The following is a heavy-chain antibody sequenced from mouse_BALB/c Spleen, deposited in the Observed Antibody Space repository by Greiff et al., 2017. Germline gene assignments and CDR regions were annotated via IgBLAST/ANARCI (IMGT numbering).Heavy chain of an antibody. V-gene: IGHV3-8*02. CDR3: ARYRDSSGYGYFDY. CDR2: ISYSGST. D-gene: IGHD3-2*01. Sequence: VQLQQSGPSLVKPSQTLSLTCSVTGDSITSGYWNWIRKFPGNKLEYMGYISYSGSTYYNPSLKSRISITRDTSKNQYYLQLNSVTTEDTATYYCARYRDSSGYGYFDYWGQGTTLTVSS. CDR1: GDSITSGY. J-gene: IGHJ2*01.